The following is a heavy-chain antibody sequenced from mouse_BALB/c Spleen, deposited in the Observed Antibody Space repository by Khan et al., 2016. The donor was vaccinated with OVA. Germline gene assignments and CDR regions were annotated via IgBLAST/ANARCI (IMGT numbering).Heavy chain of an antibody. CDR1: GISITSGNYR. CDR3: ARDYGSLYWYFDV. CDR2: IYYSGTV. Sequence: EVQLQESGPGLVKPSQTVSLTCTVTGISITSGNYRWSWIRQFPGNKLEWIGNIYYSGTVTYNPSLTSRTTITRDTSKNQFFLEMNSLTAEDTATYDWARDYGSLYWYFDVGGAGTTVTVSS. D-gene: IGHD1-1*01. V-gene: IGHV3-5*02. J-gene: IGHJ1*01.